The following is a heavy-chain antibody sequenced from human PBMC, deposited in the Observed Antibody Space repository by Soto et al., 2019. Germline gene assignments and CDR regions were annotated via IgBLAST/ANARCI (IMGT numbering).Heavy chain of an antibody. J-gene: IGHJ6*02. V-gene: IGHV4-4*07. CDR2: IYTSASI. D-gene: IGHD6-19*01. CDR3: ARDREAGYNFYYGMDV. CDR1: GADINTYS. Sequence: SETLSLTCSVSGADINTYSWTWIRQPAGKGLEWIGRIYTSASINYNPSLKGRVTLSVDTSTNQVSLRLASVTAADMAIYYCARDREAGYNFYYGMDVWGQGTTVPVSS.